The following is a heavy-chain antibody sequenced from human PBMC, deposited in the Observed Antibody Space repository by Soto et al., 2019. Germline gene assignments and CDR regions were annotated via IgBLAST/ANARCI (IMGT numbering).Heavy chain of an antibody. CDR2: INHSGST. J-gene: IGHJ4*02. Sequence: SETLSLTCTVSGGSISSYYWSWLRQPPGKGLEWIGEINHSGSTNYNPSLKSRVTISADTSKNQFSLKLSSVTAADTAVYYCASQVHYSSSPHVWGQGTLVTVSS. V-gene: IGHV4-34*01. CDR1: GGSISSYY. D-gene: IGHD6-13*01. CDR3: ASQVHYSSSPHV.